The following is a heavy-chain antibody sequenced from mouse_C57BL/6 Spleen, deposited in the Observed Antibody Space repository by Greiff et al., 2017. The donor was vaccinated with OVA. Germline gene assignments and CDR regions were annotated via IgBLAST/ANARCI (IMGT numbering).Heavy chain of an antibody. J-gene: IGHJ2*01. D-gene: IGHD2-4*01. CDR2: INPSSGYT. CDR1: GYTFTSYW. V-gene: IGHV1-7*01. CDR3: ARKNLYYDYDEGY. Sequence: QVQLQQSGPELVKPGASVKISCKASGYTFTSYWMHWVKQRPGQGLEWIGYINPSSGYTKYNQKFKDKATLTADKSSSTAYMQLSSLTYEDSAVYYCARKNLYYDYDEGYWGQGTTLTVSS.